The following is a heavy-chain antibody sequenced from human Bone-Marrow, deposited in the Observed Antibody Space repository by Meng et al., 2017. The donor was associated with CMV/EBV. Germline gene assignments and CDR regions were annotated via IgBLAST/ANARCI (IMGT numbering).Heavy chain of an antibody. CDR1: GYTFTGYY. CDR2: INPNSGGT. Sequence: ASVKVSCKASGYTFTGYYMHWVRQAPGQGLEWMGWINPNSGGTNYAQKFQGRVTMTRDTSISTAYMELSRLRSDDTAVYYCARERLPGDPDNNYGMDVWGQGTTVTVSS. V-gene: IGHV1-2*02. CDR3: ARERLPGDPDNNYGMDV. D-gene: IGHD3-10*01. J-gene: IGHJ6*02.